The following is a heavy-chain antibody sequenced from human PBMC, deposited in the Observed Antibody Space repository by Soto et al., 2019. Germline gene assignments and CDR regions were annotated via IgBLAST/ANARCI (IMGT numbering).Heavy chain of an antibody. CDR1: SGSIDNVYW. D-gene: IGHD3-9*01. Sequence: SETLSLTCAVSSGSIDNVYWWSWVRQSPGKGLEWIGETSHDGVTNYNPSLKSRVTISVDTSKNQFSLKLSSVTAADTAVYYCARDHYVYDILTGYGYYYGMDVCGQGNTVPFS. CDR3: ARDHYVYDILTGYGYYYGMDV. J-gene: IGHJ6*02. CDR2: TSHDGVT. V-gene: IGHV4-4*02.